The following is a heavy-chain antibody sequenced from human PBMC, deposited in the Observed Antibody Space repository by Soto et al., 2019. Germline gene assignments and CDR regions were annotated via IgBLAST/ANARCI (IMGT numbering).Heavy chain of an antibody. CDR2: ISDDGSNK. Sequence: QVQLVESGGGVVQPGRSLRLSCAASGFTFSTYGMHWVRQAPGKGLEWVAVISDDGSNKYYADSVKGRFTISRDNSKNTLYLQMNSLRAEDTAVYYCAKDSLDYGGYELFEYWGQGTLVTVSS. J-gene: IGHJ4*02. CDR1: GFTFSTYG. V-gene: IGHV3-30*18. D-gene: IGHD4-17*01. CDR3: AKDSLDYGGYELFEY.